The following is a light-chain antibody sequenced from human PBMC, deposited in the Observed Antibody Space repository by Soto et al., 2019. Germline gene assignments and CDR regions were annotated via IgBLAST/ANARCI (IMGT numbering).Light chain of an antibody. CDR3: QQRSNWPPIT. CDR2: GAS. V-gene: IGKV3D-20*02. CDR1: QSVSSRS. Sequence: EIVLTQSPGTLSLSPGERATLSCRASQSVSSRSLAWYQQKPGQAPRLLISGASSRAADIPDRFSGSGSGTDFTLTINRLEPEDFAVYYCQQRSNWPPITFGQGTRLEIK. J-gene: IGKJ5*01.